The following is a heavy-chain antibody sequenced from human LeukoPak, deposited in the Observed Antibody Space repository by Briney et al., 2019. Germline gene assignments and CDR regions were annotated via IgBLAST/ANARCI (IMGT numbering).Heavy chain of an antibody. CDR2: IYTSGST. CDR1: GGSISSYY. Sequence: SETLSLTCTVSGGSISSYYWSWIRQPAGKGLEWIGRIYTSGSTNYNPSLKSRVTMSVDTSKNQFSLKLSSVTAADTAVYYCAREGQSWQQLGRHYYYYYYMDVWGKGTTVTISS. CDR3: AREGQSWQQLGRHYYYYYYMDV. V-gene: IGHV4-4*07. J-gene: IGHJ6*03. D-gene: IGHD6-13*01.